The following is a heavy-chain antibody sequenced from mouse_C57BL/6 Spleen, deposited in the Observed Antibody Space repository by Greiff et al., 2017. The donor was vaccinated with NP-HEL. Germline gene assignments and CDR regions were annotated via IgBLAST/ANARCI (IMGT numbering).Heavy chain of an antibody. CDR2: ISYDGSN. D-gene: IGHD5-1*01. Sequence: EVKLQESGPGLVKPSQSLSLTCSVTGYSITSGYYWNWIRQFPGNKLEWMGYISYDGSNNYNPSLKNRISITRDTSKNQFFLKLNSVTTEEKATLYCSRGGYLSYAIDYWGQGNSVTVSS. CDR3: SRGGYLSYAIDY. J-gene: IGHJ4*01. CDR1: GYSITSGYY. V-gene: IGHV3-6*01.